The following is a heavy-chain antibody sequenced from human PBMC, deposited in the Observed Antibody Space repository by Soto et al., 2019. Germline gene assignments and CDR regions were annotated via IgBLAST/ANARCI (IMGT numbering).Heavy chain of an antibody. CDR3: TRGGGIRTYYYYYGMDV. D-gene: IGHD1-20*01. J-gene: IGHJ6*02. CDR1: GFTFSGSA. CDR2: IRSKANSYAT. V-gene: IGHV3-73*01. Sequence: PGGSLRLSCAASGFTFSGSAMHWVRQASGKGLEWVGRIRSKANSYATAYAASVKGRFNISRDDSKNTAYLQMNSLKTEDTAVYYCTRGGGIRTYYYYYGMDVWGQGTTVTVSS.